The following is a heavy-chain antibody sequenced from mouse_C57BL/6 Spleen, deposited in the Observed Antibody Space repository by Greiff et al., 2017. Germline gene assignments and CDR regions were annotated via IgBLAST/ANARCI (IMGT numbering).Heavy chain of an antibody. CDR1: GFTFTDYY. V-gene: IGHV7-3*01. J-gene: IGHJ3*01. CDR2: IRNKANGYTT. Sequence: DVKLVESGGGLVQPGGSLSLSCAASGFTFTDYYMSWVRQPPGKALEWLGFIRNKANGYTTAYSASVKGRFTISRDNSQSILYLQMNARRAEDRATYYYARGGGRSSVLAYWGQGTLVTVSA. CDR3: ARGGGRSSVLAY. D-gene: IGHD1-1*01.